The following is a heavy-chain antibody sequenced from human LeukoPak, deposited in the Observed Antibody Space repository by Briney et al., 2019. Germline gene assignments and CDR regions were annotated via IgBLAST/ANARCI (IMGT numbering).Heavy chain of an antibody. CDR2: ISSDGSKT. J-gene: IGHJ4*02. Sequence: PGGSLRLSCAASGFIFSNYAMHWVRQAPGKGLELVALISSDGSKTYHADSVKGRFSISRDNSKNTLYLQLNSLRAEDTSVYYCARDSTYWYDSGSSGPHYFDYWGQGTLVTVSS. CDR1: GFIFSNYA. V-gene: IGHV3-30*01. D-gene: IGHD3-10*01. CDR3: ARDSTYWYDSGSSGPHYFDY.